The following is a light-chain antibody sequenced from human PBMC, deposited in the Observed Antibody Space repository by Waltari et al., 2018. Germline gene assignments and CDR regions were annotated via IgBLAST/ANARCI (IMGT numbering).Light chain of an antibody. J-gene: IGLJ2*01. CDR2: DVS. CDR1: SSDVGGSNY. V-gene: IGLV2-14*03. CDR3: SSYISSSTREL. Sequence: QSALTQPASVSGSPGQPLTISCTGTSSDVGGSNYVSWYQQHPGKAAKLMIYDVSNRPSGVSNRFSGSKSGNTASLTISGLQAEDEADYYCSSYISSSTRELFGGGTSLTVL.